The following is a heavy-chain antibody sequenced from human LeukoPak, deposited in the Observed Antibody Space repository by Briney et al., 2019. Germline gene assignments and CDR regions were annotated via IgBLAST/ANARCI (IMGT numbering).Heavy chain of an antibody. CDR2: ISYDGSNK. Sequence: GGSLRLSCSASGFTFSSYGMHWVRQAPGKGLEWVAVISYDGSNKYYADSVKGRFTISRDNSKNTLYLQMNSLRAEDTAVYYCAKVERIVVVPAAIDYWGQGTLVTVSS. D-gene: IGHD2-2*01. CDR1: GFTFSSYG. CDR3: AKVERIVVVPAAIDY. V-gene: IGHV3-30*18. J-gene: IGHJ4*02.